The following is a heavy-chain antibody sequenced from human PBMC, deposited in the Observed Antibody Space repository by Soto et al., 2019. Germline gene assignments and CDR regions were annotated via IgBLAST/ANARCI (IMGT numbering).Heavy chain of an antibody. CDR3: ARDLGYCSGGSCSEYGMDV. CDR2: ISAYNGNT. D-gene: IGHD2-15*01. V-gene: IGHV1-18*01. Sequence: QVQLVQSGAEVKKPGASVKVSCKASGYTFTSYGISWVRQAPGQGLEWMGWISAYNGNTNYAQKLQGRVTMTTDTXXSXAXTELRSLRSDDTAVYYCARDLGYCSGGSCSEYGMDVWGQGTTVTVSS. CDR1: GYTFTSYG. J-gene: IGHJ6*02.